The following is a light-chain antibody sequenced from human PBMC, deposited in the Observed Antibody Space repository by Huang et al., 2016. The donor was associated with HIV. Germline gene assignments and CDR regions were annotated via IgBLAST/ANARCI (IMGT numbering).Light chain of an antibody. CDR3: MQGTHWPPYT. V-gene: IGKV2-30*01. CDR1: QSLVYSDGNTY. CDR2: KVI. Sequence: DVVLSQSPLSLTVTLGQPASISCRSSQSLVYSDGNTYLNWVHQRPGQSPRRLIYKVIHLDSGVPDRFSGSGSGTDFTLKISKVEAEDVGVYYCMQGTHWPPYTFGQGTKLEIK. J-gene: IGKJ2*01.